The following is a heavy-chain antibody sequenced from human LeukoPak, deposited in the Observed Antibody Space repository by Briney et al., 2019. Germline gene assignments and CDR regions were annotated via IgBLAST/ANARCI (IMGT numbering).Heavy chain of an antibody. CDR2: INHSGST. J-gene: IGHJ4*02. D-gene: IGHD3-10*01. CDR1: GGSFSGYY. V-gene: IGHV4-34*01. Sequence: SETLSLTCAVYGGSFSGYYWSRLRQPPGKGLEWIGEINHSGSTNYNPSLKSRVTISVDTSKNQFSLKLSSVTAADTAVYYCARASMVRGVIVYRGQGTLVTVSS. CDR3: ARASMVRGVIVY.